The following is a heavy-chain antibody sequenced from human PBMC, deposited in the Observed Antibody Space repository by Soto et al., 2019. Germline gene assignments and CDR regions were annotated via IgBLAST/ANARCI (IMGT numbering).Heavy chain of an antibody. CDR1: GSTFSSYA. J-gene: IGHJ4*02. CDR3: AGEYYYSSGYRIDY. D-gene: IGHD3-22*01. CDR2: IIPIFGTA. V-gene: IGHV1-69*01. Sequence: QVQLVQSGAEVKKPGSSVKVSCKASGSTFSSYAISWVRQAPGQGLEWLGGIIPIFGTANYAQKFQGRVTISADESTSTGYMELSSLRAEDRAVYYCAGEYYYSSGYRIDYWGQGALVIVAS.